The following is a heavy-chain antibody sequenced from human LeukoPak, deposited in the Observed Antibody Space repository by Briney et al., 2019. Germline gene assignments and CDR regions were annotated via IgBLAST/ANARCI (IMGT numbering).Heavy chain of an antibody. V-gene: IGHV4-61*01. Sequence: PSETLSLTCTVSGGSVSSDSYYWSWIRQPPGKGLEWIGYIYYTGSTSYNPSLKSRVTISVDTSKNQFSLKLSSVTAADTAVYYCARHYDSSGYYYAGVSPHYGMDVWGQGTTVTVSS. D-gene: IGHD3-22*01. CDR3: ARHYDSSGYYYAGVSPHYGMDV. J-gene: IGHJ6*02. CDR1: GGSVSSDSYY. CDR2: IYYTGST.